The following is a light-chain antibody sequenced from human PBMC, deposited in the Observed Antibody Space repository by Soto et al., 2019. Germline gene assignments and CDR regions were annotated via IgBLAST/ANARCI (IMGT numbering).Light chain of an antibody. Sequence: DIQMTQSPSTLSASVGDRVTITCRASQTISSWLAWHQQKSGKAPNLLIYAASSLHSGVPSRFSGSGSGTDFTLTISSLQPEDFATYYCQQSFSSPPWTFGQGTKVDIK. J-gene: IGKJ1*01. V-gene: IGKV1-39*01. CDR1: QTISSW. CDR2: AAS. CDR3: QQSFSSPPWT.